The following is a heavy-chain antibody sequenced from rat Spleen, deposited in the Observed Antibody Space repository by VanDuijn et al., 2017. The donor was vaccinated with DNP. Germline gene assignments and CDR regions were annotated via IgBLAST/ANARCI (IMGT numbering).Heavy chain of an antibody. CDR1: GFTFSDYY. Sequence: EVQLVESGGGSVQPGRSLQLSCAASGFTFSDYYMAWVRQAPTKGLEWVAYITYDGGSTYYRDSVKGRFTISRDNAKSTLYLQMSSLRSEDMATYYCARPLYYYSGGLAYWGQGSLVTVSS. V-gene: IGHV5-22*01. J-gene: IGHJ3*01. CDR3: ARPLYYYSGGLAY. CDR2: ITYDGGST. D-gene: IGHD1-1*01.